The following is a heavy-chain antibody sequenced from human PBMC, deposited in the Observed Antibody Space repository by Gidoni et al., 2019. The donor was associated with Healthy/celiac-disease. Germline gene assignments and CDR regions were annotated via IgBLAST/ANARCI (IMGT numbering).Heavy chain of an antibody. CDR1: GFSFSSYS. Sequence: EVQLVESGGGLVKPGGSLRPSCAASGFSFSSYSMTWVRQAPGKGLEWVSSISSSSSYIYYADSVKGRFTISRDNAKNSLYLQMNSLRAEDTAVYYCARGEDSSGWYGNYYYYYGMDVWGQGTTVTVSS. CDR2: ISSSSSYI. V-gene: IGHV3-21*01. J-gene: IGHJ6*02. CDR3: ARGEDSSGWYGNYYYYYGMDV. D-gene: IGHD6-19*01.